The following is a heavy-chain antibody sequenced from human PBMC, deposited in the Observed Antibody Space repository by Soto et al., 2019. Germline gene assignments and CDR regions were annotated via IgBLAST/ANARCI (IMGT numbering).Heavy chain of an antibody. Sequence: QVQLVQSGAEVKKPGSSVKVSCKASGGTFSSYAISWVRQAPGQGLEWMGGIIPIFGTANYAQKFQGRVTSTAGESTSTAYMELSSLRSEDTAVYLCAKNPENYYYGMDVWGQGTTVTVSS. CDR1: GGTFSSYA. CDR3: AKNPENYYYGMDV. V-gene: IGHV1-69*12. CDR2: IIPIFGTA. J-gene: IGHJ6*02.